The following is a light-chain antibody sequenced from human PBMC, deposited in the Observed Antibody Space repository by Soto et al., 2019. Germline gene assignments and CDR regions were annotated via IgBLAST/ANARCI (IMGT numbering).Light chain of an antibody. V-gene: IGLV2-14*01. J-gene: IGLJ1*01. CDR1: SSDVGGFNY. CDR3: SSYTTSNTLV. Sequence: VLTQPASVSGSPGQSITISCTGTSSDVGGFNYVSWYQQFPGKAPKLMIYEVSNRPSGVSNRFSGSKSGNTASLTISGLQAEDEGDYYCSSYTTSNTLVFGTGTKVTVL. CDR2: EVS.